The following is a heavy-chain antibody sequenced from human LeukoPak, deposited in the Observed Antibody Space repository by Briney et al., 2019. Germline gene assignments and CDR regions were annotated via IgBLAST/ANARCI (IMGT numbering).Heavy chain of an antibody. CDR3: ARSGGWLPCDY. D-gene: IGHD1-26*01. Sequence: GGSLRLSCAASGFIFSDHHMDWVRQAPGKGLEWVGRIRSKARSYTTEYAASVRGRFTISGDESMNSLHLQMNSLKTEDTAVYYCARSGGWLPCDYWGQGTLVTVSS. V-gene: IGHV3-72*01. CDR1: GFIFSDHH. J-gene: IGHJ4*02. CDR2: IRSKARSYTT.